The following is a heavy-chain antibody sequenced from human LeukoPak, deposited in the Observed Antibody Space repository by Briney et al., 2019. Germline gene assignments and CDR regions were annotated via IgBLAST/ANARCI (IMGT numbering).Heavy chain of an antibody. V-gene: IGHV5-51*01. CDR2: IYPGDSDN. Sequence: GESLKISCKGSGYSFTSYWIGWVRQMPGKRLEWTGIIYPGDSDNRYSPSFQGQVTISADKSISTAYLQWSSLKASDTAMYYCARQPSTVNWFDPWGQGTLVTVSS. J-gene: IGHJ5*02. CDR1: GYSFTSYW. CDR3: ARQPSTVNWFDP. D-gene: IGHD4-17*01.